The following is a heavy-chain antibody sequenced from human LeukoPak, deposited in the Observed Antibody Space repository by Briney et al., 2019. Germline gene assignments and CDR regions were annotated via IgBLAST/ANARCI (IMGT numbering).Heavy chain of an antibody. CDR3: ARSAFEYFQH. Sequence: KPSETLSLTCTVSGGPINSRSYHGGWIRQPPGKGLEWIGNICYSGSTCYNPSLKSRVTISVDTSKNQFSLKLSSVTAADTAVYYCARSAFEYFQHWGQGTLVTVSS. CDR2: ICYSGST. D-gene: IGHD3-3*02. V-gene: IGHV4-39*07. J-gene: IGHJ1*01. CDR1: GGPINSRSYH.